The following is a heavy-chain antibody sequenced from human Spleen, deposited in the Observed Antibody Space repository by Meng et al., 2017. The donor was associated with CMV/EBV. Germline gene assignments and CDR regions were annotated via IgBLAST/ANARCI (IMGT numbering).Heavy chain of an antibody. V-gene: IGHV3-53*01. CDR3: ARGSGGSRKFDY. CDR2: IYSGGST. Sequence: SCAGSGFIVSRKFMTWGRQAPGKGLDWVSVIYSGGSTYYADSVKRRFTISRDISKNTLYLQMNSLRAEDTAVYYCARGSGGSRKFDYWGQVTLVTVSS. J-gene: IGHJ4*02. D-gene: IGHD1-14*01. CDR1: GFIVSRKF.